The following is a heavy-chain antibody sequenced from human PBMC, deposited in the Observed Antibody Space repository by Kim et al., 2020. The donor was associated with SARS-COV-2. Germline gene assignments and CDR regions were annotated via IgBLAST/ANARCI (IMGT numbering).Heavy chain of an antibody. V-gene: IGHV3-15*01. CDR1: GFTVSNAW. Sequence: GGSLRLSCAATGFTVSNAWMNWVRQAPGKGLECVGRIKSKTDGGTADYAAPAKGRFIISRDDSKNLVYLDMNSLKTEDTAVYYCTYTPPIHGPGGWYDPWSQGTLVTVSS. D-gene: IGHD3-10*01. CDR2: IKSKTDGGTA. CDR3: TYTPPIHGPGGWYDP. J-gene: IGHJ5*02.